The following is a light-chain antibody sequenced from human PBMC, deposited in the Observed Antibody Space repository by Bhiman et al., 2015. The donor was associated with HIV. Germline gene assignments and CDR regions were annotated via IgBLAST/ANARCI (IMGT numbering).Light chain of an antibody. CDR1: SSNIGSHY. CDR3: AAWDDSLSGHVV. V-gene: IGLV1-47*01. Sequence: QSVLTQPPSASGTPGQRVTISCSGSSSNIGSHYVYWYQQLPGTTPKLLIHRNNQRPSGVPDRFSGSKSGTSASLAISGLRSEDEADYYCAAWDDSLSGHVVFGGGTKLTVL. J-gene: IGLJ2*01. CDR2: RNN.